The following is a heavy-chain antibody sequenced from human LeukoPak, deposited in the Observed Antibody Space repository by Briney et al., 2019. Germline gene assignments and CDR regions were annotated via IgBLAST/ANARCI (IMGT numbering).Heavy chain of an antibody. V-gene: IGHV4-59*12. D-gene: IGHD3-10*01. CDR1: GGSISSYY. J-gene: IGHJ4*02. Sequence: SETLSLTCTVSGGSISSYYWSWIRQPPGKGLEWIGYIYYSGSTNYNPSLKSRVTISVDTSKNQFSLKLSSVTAADTAVYYCARGRNRFGGLKWGQGTLVTVSS. CDR2: IYYSGST. CDR3: ARGRNRFGGLK.